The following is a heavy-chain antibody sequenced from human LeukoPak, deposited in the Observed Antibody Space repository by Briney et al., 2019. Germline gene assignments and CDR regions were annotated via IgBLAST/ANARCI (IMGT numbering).Heavy chain of an antibody. D-gene: IGHD3-22*01. CDR2: IYTSGST. V-gene: IGHV4-61*02. CDR1: GGSISSGSYY. CDR3: ARGTMTDAFDI. Sequence: SQTLSLTCTVSGGSISSGSYYWSWLRQPAGTGLEWIGRIYTSGSTNYSPSLKSRVTISVDTSKNQFSLKLSSVTAADTAVYYCARGTMTDAFDIWGQGTMVTVSS. J-gene: IGHJ3*02.